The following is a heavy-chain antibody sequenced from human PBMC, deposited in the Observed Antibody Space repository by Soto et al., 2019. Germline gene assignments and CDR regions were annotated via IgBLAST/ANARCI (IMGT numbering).Heavy chain of an antibody. J-gene: IGHJ4*02. D-gene: IGHD6-19*01. V-gene: IGHV3-48*02. CDR3: ARESPSSQCLRTRYFDY. Sequence: PGGSLRLSCAASRFTFSDYSMNWVRQAPGEGLEWVSYISGGGETIYYADSVRGRFTIPRDNATNSLFLQMSSLREEDTAVYYCARESPSSQCLRTRYFDYWGQGTLVTVSS. CDR2: ISGGGETI. CDR1: RFTFSDYS.